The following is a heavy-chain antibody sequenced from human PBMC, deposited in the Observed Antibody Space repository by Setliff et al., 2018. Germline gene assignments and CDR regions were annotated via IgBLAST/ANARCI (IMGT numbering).Heavy chain of an antibody. V-gene: IGHV4-31*03. CDR1: GGSISSGGYY. J-gene: IGHJ4*02. CDR3: ARSKRGLYYSDGTGYYYYFDY. CDR2: IYYSGIT. Sequence: SETLSLTCNVSGGSISSGGYYWSWIRQHPGKGLEWIGHIYYSGITYYNPSLKSRVTISIDTSKNQFSLKLSSVNAADTAVYYCARSKRGLYYSDGTGYYYYFDYWGLGTLVTVSS. D-gene: IGHD3-22*01.